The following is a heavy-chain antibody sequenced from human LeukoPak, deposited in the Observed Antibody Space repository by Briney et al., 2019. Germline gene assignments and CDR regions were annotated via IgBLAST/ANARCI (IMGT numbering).Heavy chain of an antibody. CDR1: GFTFSSYA. Sequence: PGGSLRLSCTASGFTFSSYAMSWVRQAPGKGLEWVSSISGSSDSTYYADFAEGRFTISRDTSKNTLYLQMNSLRAEDTAVYSCAKGGLVTTIDFWGQGTLVTVSS. D-gene: IGHD4-17*01. CDR2: ISGSSDST. CDR3: AKGGLVTTIDF. J-gene: IGHJ4*02. V-gene: IGHV3-23*01.